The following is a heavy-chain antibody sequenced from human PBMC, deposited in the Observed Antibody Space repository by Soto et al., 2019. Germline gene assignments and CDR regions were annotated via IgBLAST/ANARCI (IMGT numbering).Heavy chain of an antibody. CDR2: IYYSGST. Sequence: QVQLQESGPGLVKPSETLSLTCTVSGGYISSYYWSWIRQPPGKGLEWIGYIYYSGSTNYNPSLKSRVTISADTSKNQFSLKLSSVTAADTAVYYCARRYGGTFDYWGQGTLVTVSS. D-gene: IGHD2-15*01. CDR1: GGYISSYY. J-gene: IGHJ4*02. V-gene: IGHV4-59*08. CDR3: ARRYGGTFDY.